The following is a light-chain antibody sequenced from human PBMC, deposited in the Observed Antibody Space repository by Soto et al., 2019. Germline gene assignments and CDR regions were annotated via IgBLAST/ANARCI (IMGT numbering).Light chain of an antibody. CDR1: QSISSY. V-gene: IGKV1-39*01. CDR3: QQSYSTPPGLT. Sequence: DIKMTQSPSSLSASVGDRVTITCRASQSISSYLNWYQQKPGKAPKLLIYAASSLQSGVPSRFSGSGSGTDFTLTISSLQPEDFATYYCQQSYSTPPGLTFGGGTKVEIK. J-gene: IGKJ4*01. CDR2: AAS.